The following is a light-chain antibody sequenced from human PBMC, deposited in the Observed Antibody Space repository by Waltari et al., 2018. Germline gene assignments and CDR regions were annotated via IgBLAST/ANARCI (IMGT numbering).Light chain of an antibody. CDR1: SSDVGCSNY. Sequence: QSALTQPASVSGSPGQSITISCTGTSSDVGCSNYVSWYQQHPANAPKLMIYDVSKRPSGVSNRFSGSKSGNTASLTISGLQAEDEADYYCSSYTSSSTPVFGGGTKLTVL. CDR2: DVS. J-gene: IGLJ2*01. V-gene: IGLV2-14*01. CDR3: SSYTSSSTPV.